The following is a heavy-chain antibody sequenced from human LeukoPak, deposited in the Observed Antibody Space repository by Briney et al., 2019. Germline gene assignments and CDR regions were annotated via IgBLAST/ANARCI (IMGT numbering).Heavy chain of an antibody. CDR3: ARAVGHGSGSPRMDV. J-gene: IGHJ6*04. D-gene: IGHD3-10*01. CDR2: IISSSNTI. Sequence: GGSLRLSCAVSGFTFSTHSMNWVRQAPGKGLEWVSYIISSSNTIYYADSVKGRFTISRDNAKNSLYLQMNSLRAEDTTVYYCARAVGHGSGSPRMDVWGKGTTVTVSS. CDR1: GFTFSTHS. V-gene: IGHV3-48*01.